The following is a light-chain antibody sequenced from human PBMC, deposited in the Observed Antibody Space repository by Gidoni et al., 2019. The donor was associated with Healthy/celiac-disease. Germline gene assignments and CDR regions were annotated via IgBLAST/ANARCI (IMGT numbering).Light chain of an antibody. J-gene: IGLJ2*01. CDR2: DVS. CDR1: GGGYNY. Sequence: GGGYNYVSWYQQHPGKAPKLMIYDVSNRPSGVSNRFSGSKSGNTASLTISGLQAEDEADYYCSSYTSSSTLYVVFGGGTKLTVL. V-gene: IGLV2-14*04. CDR3: SSYTSSSTLYVV.